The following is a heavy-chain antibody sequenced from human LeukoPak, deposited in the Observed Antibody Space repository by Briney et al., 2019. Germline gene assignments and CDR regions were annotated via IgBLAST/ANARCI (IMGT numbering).Heavy chain of an antibody. CDR3: AKDPAAYYDSTPARSFDY. D-gene: IGHD3-22*01. V-gene: IGHV3-23*01. J-gene: IGHJ4*02. CDR1: GFTFSSYA. CDR2: ISGSGGST. Sequence: QPGGSLRLSCAASGFTFSSYAMSWVRQAPGKGLEWVSAISGSGGSTYYADSVKGRFTISRDNSENTLYLQMNSLRAEDTAVYYCAKDPAAYYDSTPARSFDYWGQGTLVTVSS.